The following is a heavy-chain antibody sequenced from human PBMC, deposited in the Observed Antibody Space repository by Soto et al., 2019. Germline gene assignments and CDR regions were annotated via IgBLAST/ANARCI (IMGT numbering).Heavy chain of an antibody. V-gene: IGHV3-30-3*01. CDR2: ISYDGSNK. CDR1: GFTFSSYA. CDR3: ARETYYDCWSGPYYGMDV. J-gene: IGHJ6*02. Sequence: QVQLVESGGGVVQPGRSLRLSCAASGFTFSSYAMHWVRQAPGKGLEWVAVISYDGSNKYYADSVKGRFTISRDNSKNTLYMQMNSLRAEDTAVYYCARETYYDCWSGPYYGMDVWGQGTTVTVSS. D-gene: IGHD3-3*01.